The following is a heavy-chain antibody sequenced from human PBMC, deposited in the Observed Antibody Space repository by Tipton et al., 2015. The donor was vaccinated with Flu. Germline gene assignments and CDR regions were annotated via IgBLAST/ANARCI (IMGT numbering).Heavy chain of an antibody. CDR1: GGSIRSSGFY. V-gene: IGHV4-31*03. CDR2: IYHNGET. Sequence: PGLVKPSQTLSLTCSVSGGSIRSSGFYWSWIRQLPGKGLEWIAYIYHNGETHHNPSLKGRVTVSMDTSKNQFSLNLSSVTAADTAVYDCARLFNYGQSSGLDYWGQGNPVTVFS. J-gene: IGHJ4*02. D-gene: IGHD3-10*01. CDR3: ARLFNYGQSSGLDY.